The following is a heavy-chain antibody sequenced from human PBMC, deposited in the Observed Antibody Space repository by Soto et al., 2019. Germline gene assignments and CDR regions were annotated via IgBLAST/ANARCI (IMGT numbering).Heavy chain of an antibody. D-gene: IGHD3-3*01. CDR3: ATTWLRFLEWLFILDP. CDR1: GGTFSSYA. V-gene: IGHV1-69*06. J-gene: IGHJ5*02. Sequence: SVKVSCKASGGTFSSYAISWVRQAPGQGLEWMGGVIPIFGTANYAQKFQGRVTITADKSTSTAYMGLSSLRSEDTAVYYCATTWLRFLEWLFILDPWGQGTLVTVSS. CDR2: VIPIFGTA.